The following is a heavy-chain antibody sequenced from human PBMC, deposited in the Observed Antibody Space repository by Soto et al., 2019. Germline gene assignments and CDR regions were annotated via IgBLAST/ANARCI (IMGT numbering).Heavy chain of an antibody. D-gene: IGHD6-13*01. CDR2: ISSNSAYI. V-gene: IGHV3-21*01. J-gene: IGHJ5*02. CDR1: GFTFRSFT. Sequence: GGSLRLSCAASGFTFRSFTMNWVRQAPGKGLEWVSTISSNSAYIYYTDALRGRFTISRDNAKNSPHLQMNSLRAEDTAVYYCTRDASRDSSARGWFDPWGPGTLVTVSS. CDR3: TRDASRDSSARGWFDP.